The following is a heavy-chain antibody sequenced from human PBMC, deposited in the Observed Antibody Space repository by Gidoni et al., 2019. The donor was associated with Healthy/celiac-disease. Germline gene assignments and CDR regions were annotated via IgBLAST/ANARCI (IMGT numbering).Heavy chain of an antibody. D-gene: IGHD2-15*01. CDR3: ARAGYCSGGSCYYFDN. J-gene: IGHJ4*02. CDR1: AGSISRGGYY. V-gene: IGHV4-31*03. CDR2: IYYSRST. Sequence: QLQLQESGPGLVKPSQTLSFTCPVSAGSISRGGYYWSWIRQHPGKGLEWIGYIYYSRSTYYNPTLRSRVTISVDTSKNQFSLKLSSVTAADAAVYYCARAGYCSGGSCYYFDNWGQGTLVTVSS.